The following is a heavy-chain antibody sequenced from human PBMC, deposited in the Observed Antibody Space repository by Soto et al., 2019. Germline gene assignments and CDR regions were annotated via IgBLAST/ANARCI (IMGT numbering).Heavy chain of an antibody. D-gene: IGHD3-9*01. CDR3: AKGDYDILTGARPNWFDP. CDR1: GFTFSSYA. V-gene: IGHV3-23*01. J-gene: IGHJ5*02. CDR2: ISGSGGST. Sequence: EVQLLESGGGLVQPGGSLRLSCAASGFTFSSYAMSWVRQAPGKGLEWVSAISGSGGSTYYADSVKGRFTISRDNSKNTLYLQMNCLRAEDTAVYYCAKGDYDILTGARPNWFDPWGQGTLVTVSS.